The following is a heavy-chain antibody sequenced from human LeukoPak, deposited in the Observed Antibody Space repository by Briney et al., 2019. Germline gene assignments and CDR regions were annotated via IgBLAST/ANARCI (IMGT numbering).Heavy chain of an antibody. CDR1: GFTFSSYW. Sequence: PGGSLRLSCAASGFTFSSYWMHWVRQAPGKGLVWVSRINSDGSSTSYADSVKGRFTISRDNAKNTLYLQMNSLRAEDTAVYYCARSEGSGSCLDYWGQGTLVTVSS. J-gene: IGHJ4*02. CDR2: INSDGSST. V-gene: IGHV3-74*01. D-gene: IGHD3-10*01. CDR3: ARSEGSGSCLDY.